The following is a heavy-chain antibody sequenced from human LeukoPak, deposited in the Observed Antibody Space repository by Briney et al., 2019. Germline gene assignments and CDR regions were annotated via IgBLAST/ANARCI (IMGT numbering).Heavy chain of an antibody. D-gene: IGHD3-10*01. Sequence: PGGSLRLSCAASGFTFSSYGMHWVRQAPGKGLEWVAVISYDGSNKYYADSVKGRFTISRDNAKNSLYLRMNSLRAEDTAVYYCARGQLLWFGELSQPFDYWGQGTLVTVSS. CDR1: GFTFSSYG. CDR2: ISYDGSNK. V-gene: IGHV3-30*03. J-gene: IGHJ4*02. CDR3: ARGQLLWFGELSQPFDY.